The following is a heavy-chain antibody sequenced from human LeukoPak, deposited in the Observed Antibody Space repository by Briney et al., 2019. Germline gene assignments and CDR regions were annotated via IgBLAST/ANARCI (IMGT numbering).Heavy chain of an antibody. D-gene: IGHD3-22*01. J-gene: IGHJ4*02. CDR3: AKEYYYDSSTY. V-gene: IGHV3-21*04. Sequence: GGSLRLSCAASGFTFSSYSMNWVRQAPGKGLEWVSSISSSSGYIYYADSVKGRFTISRDNAKNTLYLQMNSLRAEDTAVYYCAKEYYYDSSTYWGQGTLVTVSS. CDR2: ISSSSGYI. CDR1: GFTFSSYS.